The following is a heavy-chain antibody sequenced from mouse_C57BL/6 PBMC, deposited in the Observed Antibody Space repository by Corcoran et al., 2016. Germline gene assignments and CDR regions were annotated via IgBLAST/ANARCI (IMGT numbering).Heavy chain of an antibody. CDR2: INTYSGVP. CDR3: ARRITTDAMDY. V-gene: IGHV9-3*01. J-gene: IGHJ4*01. D-gene: IGHD1-1*01. Sequence: QIQLVQSGPELKKPGETVKISCKASGYTFTTYGMSWVKQAPGKGLKWMGWINTYSGVPTYADDFKGRFAFSLETSASTAYLQINNLKNEDTATYFCARRITTDAMDYWGQGTSVTVSS. CDR1: GYTFTTYG.